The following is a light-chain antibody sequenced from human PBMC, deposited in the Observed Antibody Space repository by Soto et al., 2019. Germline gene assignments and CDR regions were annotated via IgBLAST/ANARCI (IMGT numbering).Light chain of an antibody. CDR2: KAS. V-gene: IGKV1-5*03. Sequence: DIQMTQSPSTLSASVGDRVTITCRASQSISSWLAWYQQKPGKAPKLLIYKASNLDSGVPSRFSGSGSGTEFTLTISSLQPDDFATYYCQQYNSYSYTFGQGTKLEIK. CDR1: QSISSW. CDR3: QQYNSYSYT. J-gene: IGKJ2*01.